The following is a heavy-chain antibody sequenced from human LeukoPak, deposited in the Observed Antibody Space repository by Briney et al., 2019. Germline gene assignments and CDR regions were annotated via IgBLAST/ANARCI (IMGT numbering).Heavy chain of an antibody. Sequence: PGGSLRLSCAASGFTFSSYSMNWVRQAPGKGLEWVSGISWNSGSIGYADSVKGRFTISRDNGKNSLYLQMNSLRAEDTALYYCAKGAAAAGTGNAFDIWGQGTMVTVSS. CDR1: GFTFSSYS. CDR3: AKGAAAAGTGNAFDI. V-gene: IGHV3-9*01. CDR2: ISWNSGSI. J-gene: IGHJ3*02. D-gene: IGHD6-13*01.